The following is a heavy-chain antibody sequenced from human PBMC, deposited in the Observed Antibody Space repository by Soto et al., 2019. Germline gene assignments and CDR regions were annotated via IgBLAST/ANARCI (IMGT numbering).Heavy chain of an antibody. CDR1: GGSISSSSYF. CDR3: ARPAPNLRRDDAFDT. CDR2: IYYSGST. Sequence: SETLSLTCTVSGGSISSSSYFWGWIRQPPGKGLEWIGGIYYSGSTYYNPSLKSRVTISVDTSKNQFSLKLSSVTAADTAVYYCARPAPNLRRDDAFDTWGQGTTVTVSS. D-gene: IGHD3-16*01. V-gene: IGHV4-39*01. J-gene: IGHJ3*02.